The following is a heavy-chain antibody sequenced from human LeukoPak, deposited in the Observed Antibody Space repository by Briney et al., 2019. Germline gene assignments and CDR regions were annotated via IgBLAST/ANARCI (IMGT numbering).Heavy chain of an antibody. D-gene: IGHD5-18*01. CDR1: GYTFTSYG. CDR2: ISAYNGNT. CDR3: ARDRGGPIQLWLNDY. J-gene: IGHJ4*02. Sequence: ASVKVSCKASGYTFTSYGISWVRQAPGQGLEWMGWISAYNGNTNYAQKLQGRVTMTTDTSTSTAYMELRSLRSDDTAVYYCARDRGGPIQLWLNDYWGQGTLVTVSS. V-gene: IGHV1-18*01.